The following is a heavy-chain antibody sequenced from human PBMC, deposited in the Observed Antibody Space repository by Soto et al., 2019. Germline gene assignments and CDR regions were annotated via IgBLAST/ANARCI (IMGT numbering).Heavy chain of an antibody. D-gene: IGHD1-7*01. J-gene: IGHJ6*03. Sequence: SQTLSLTCAISGDSVASNSAAWNWIRQSPSRGLEWLGRTYYRSTRWYNDYAVSVKSRITVNPDTSKNQFSLHLNSVTPEDTAVYFCAETTSLQLYYKDVWDKWTTAPVSS. CDR1: GDSVASNSAA. V-gene: IGHV6-1*01. CDR3: AETTSLQLYYKDV. CDR2: TYYRSTRWYN.